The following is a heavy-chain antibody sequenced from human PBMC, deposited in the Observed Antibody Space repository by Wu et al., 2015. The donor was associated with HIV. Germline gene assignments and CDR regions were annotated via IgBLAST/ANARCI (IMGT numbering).Heavy chain of an antibody. V-gene: IGHV1-2*02. CDR3: ARGAHYDSGSPPGGGYNWIDS. D-gene: IGHD3-10*01. CDR1: GYSFTSYY. Sequence: QVQLVQSGAEVKKPGASVKVSCMPSGYSFTSYYMHWVRQAPGQGLEWMGWINPDSGATNYAQIFQGRVTMTRDWSIRTVYMELSRLRSDDTAVYYCARGAHYDSGSPPGGGYNWIDSWGQGTLVTVSS. J-gene: IGHJ5*01. CDR2: INPDSGAT.